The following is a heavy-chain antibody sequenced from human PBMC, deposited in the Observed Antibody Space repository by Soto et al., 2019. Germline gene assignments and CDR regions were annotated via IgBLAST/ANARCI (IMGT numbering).Heavy chain of an antibody. CDR2: MNPNSGNT. CDR3: ARGRGVVVPALDCRFDP. D-gene: IGHD2-21*02. CDR1: GYTFTSYD. Sequence: QVQLVQSGAEVKKPGASVKVSCKASGYTFTSYDINWVRQATGQGLEWMGWMNPNSGNTGYAQKFKGRVTMTRNTSISTAYMELSSLRSEDTAVYYCARGRGVVVPALDCRFDPWGQGTLVTVSS. J-gene: IGHJ5*02. V-gene: IGHV1-8*01.